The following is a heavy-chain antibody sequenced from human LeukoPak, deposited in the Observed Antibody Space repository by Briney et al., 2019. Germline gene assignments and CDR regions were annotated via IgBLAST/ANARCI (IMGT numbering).Heavy chain of an antibody. CDR2: ISGSGGST. Sequence: GGSMRFSCAASGFTFSSYAMSWVRQAPGKGLEWVSAISGSGGSTYYADSVKGRFTISRDNSKNTLYLQMNSLRAEDTAVYYCAKAREWLYNSYYYGMDVWGQGTTVTVSS. V-gene: IGHV3-23*01. CDR1: GFTFSSYA. J-gene: IGHJ6*02. D-gene: IGHD3-3*01. CDR3: AKAREWLYNSYYYGMDV.